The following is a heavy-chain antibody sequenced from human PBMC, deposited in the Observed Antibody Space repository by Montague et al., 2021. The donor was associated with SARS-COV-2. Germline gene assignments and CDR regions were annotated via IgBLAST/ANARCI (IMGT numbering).Heavy chain of an antibody. CDR1: GDSVNTDQ. CDR2: VFYTGST. J-gene: IGHJ3*01. CDR3: ARLIGSGWTDALDF. V-gene: IGHV4-59*02. Sequence: SETLSLTCVVSGDSVNTDQWTWVRQPHGKGLEWIGLVFYTGSTKYNPSLESRVTISIDTSKNQFALRLNSVSAADTAISYCARLIGSGWTDALDFWGQGTMVTVSS. D-gene: IGHD6-19*01.